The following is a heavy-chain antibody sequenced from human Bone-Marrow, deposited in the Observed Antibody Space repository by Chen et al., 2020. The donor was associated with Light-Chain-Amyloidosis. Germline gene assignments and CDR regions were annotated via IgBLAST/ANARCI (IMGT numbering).Heavy chain of an antibody. CDR3: AKVGDDCSGGSCLEYFQH. J-gene: IGHJ1*01. V-gene: IGHV3-30*18. D-gene: IGHD2-15*01. CDR2: ISYDGSNK. CDR1: GFTFSNSA. Sequence: QVQLVESGGGVVQPGRCLSLSCAATGFTFSNSAMHRVRQAPGKGLEWVAVISYDGSNKYYADSVKGRFTISRDNSKNTLYLQMNSLRAEDTAVYYCAKVGDDCSGGSCLEYFQHWGQGTLVTVSS.